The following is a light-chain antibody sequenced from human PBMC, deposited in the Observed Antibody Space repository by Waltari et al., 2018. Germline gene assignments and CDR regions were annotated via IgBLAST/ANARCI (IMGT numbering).Light chain of an antibody. CDR2: DVS. Sequence: QSALTQPASVSGSPGQSLTISCPGPSSDVGGYNYVSWYQQHPGKAPKLMIYDVSNRPSGVSNRFSGSKSGNTASLTISGLQAEDEADYYCSSYTSSSTLYVFGTGTKVTVL. CDR1: SSDVGGYNY. J-gene: IGLJ1*01. V-gene: IGLV2-14*03. CDR3: SSYTSSSTLYV.